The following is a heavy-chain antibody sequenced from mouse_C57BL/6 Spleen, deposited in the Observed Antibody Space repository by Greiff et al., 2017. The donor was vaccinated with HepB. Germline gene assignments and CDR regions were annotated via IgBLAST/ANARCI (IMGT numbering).Heavy chain of an antibody. CDR1: GYTFTSYW. CDR2: IYPGSGST. J-gene: IGHJ4*01. CDR3: ARWIYYGNPYYAMDY. V-gene: IGHV1-55*01. D-gene: IGHD2-1*01. Sequence: VQLQQPGAELVKPGASVKMSCKASGYTFTSYWITWVKQRPGQGLEWIGDIYPGSGSTNYNEKFKSKATLTVDTSSSTAYMQLSSLTSEDSAVYYCARWIYYGNPYYAMDYWGQGTSVTVSS.